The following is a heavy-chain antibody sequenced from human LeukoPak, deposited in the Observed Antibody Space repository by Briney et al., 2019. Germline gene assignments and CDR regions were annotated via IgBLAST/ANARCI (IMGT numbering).Heavy chain of an antibody. V-gene: IGHV4-59*01. CDR3: AKETAGYSSGSGY. CDR1: GGSISSYF. J-gene: IGHJ4*02. Sequence: SETLSLTCAVSGGSISSYFWHWIRQPPGKGLEWIGYISYSGSTIYNPSLKSRVTISRDTPKNQFSLKLNSVTAADTAVYYCAKETAGYSSGSGYWGQGTLVTVSS. D-gene: IGHD6-19*01. CDR2: ISYSGST.